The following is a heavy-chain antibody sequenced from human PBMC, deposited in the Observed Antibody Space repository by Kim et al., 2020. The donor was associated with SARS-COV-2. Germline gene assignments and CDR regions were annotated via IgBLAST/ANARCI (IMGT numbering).Heavy chain of an antibody. CDR3: ARGTSLRY. CDR2: IYNSGGT. CDR1: GGSISSGDYY. V-gene: IGHV4-31*03. Sequence: SETLSLTCTVSGGSISSGDYYWSWIRQHPGKGLEWNGYIYNSGGTKYNPSLKSRVTISADTYKNQFSLILSSVTAADTAVYYCARGTSLRYWGLGHLVTV. D-gene: IGHD2-21*02. J-gene: IGHJ4*02.